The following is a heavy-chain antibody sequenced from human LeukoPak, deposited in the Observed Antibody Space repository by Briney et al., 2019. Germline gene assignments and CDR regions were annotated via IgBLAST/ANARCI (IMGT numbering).Heavy chain of an antibody. Sequence: GASVKVSCKVSGYTLTSYYMHGVRQAPGQGLEWLGIINPSGGSTSSAQKFQGRVTMTRDTSTSTVYMELSSLRSEDTAVYYCAREWVSGYYYGMDVWGQGTTITVSS. V-gene: IGHV1-46*01. J-gene: IGHJ6*02. CDR2: INPSGGST. CDR1: GYTLTSYY. D-gene: IGHD1-26*01. CDR3: AREWVSGYYYGMDV.